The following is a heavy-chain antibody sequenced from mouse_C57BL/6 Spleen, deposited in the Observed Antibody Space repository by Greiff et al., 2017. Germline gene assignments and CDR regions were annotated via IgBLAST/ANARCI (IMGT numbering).Heavy chain of an antibody. Sequence: VQLQQSGAELVRPGASVTLSCKASGYTFTDYEMHWVKQTPVHGLEWIGAIDPETGGTAYNQKFKGKAILTADKSSSTAYMELRSLTSEDSAVYYCTRYYGSSPLYAMDYWGQGTSVTVSS. CDR2: IDPETGGT. CDR1: GYTFTDYE. CDR3: TRYYGSSPLYAMDY. J-gene: IGHJ4*01. V-gene: IGHV1-15*01. D-gene: IGHD1-1*01.